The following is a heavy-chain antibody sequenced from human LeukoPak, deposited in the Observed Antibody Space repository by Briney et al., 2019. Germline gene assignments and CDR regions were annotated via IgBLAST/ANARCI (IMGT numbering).Heavy chain of an antibody. CDR3: ARDGGCTNGVCGRGIDY. Sequence: GGSLRLSCAASGFTFSTYGIHWVRQAPGKGLEWVAVIWSDGNNKYYADSVKGRFTISRDNSKNTLYLQMNSLRAEDTAVYYCARDGGCTNGVCGRGIDYWGQGTLVTVSS. V-gene: IGHV3-33*01. D-gene: IGHD2-8*01. J-gene: IGHJ4*02. CDR2: IWSDGNNK. CDR1: GFTFSTYG.